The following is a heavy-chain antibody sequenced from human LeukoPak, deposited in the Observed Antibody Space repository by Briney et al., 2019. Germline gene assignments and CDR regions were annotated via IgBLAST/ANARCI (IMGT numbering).Heavy chain of an antibody. CDR2: INGGNGDT. CDR1: GYTFSNHE. CDR3: ARDSSRFGYGPDRVYYYYYMDV. Sequence: ASVKVSCKASGYTFSNHEIHWVRQAPGQSLEWMGGINGGNGDTKYSHELQERVTFSRDTSANTAYMELRSLRSDDTAVYYCARDSSRFGYGPDRVYYYYYMDVWGKGTTVTVSS. V-gene: IGHV1-3*01. D-gene: IGHD3-22*01. J-gene: IGHJ6*03.